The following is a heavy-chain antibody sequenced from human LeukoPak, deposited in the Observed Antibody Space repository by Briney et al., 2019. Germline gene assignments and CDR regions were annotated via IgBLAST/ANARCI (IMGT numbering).Heavy chain of an antibody. D-gene: IGHD4-17*01. CDR3: ARAGDYGDYVDYFDY. CDR2: IYYSGST. V-gene: IGHV4-59*01. Sequence: SETLSLTCTASGGSISSYYWSWIRQPPGKGLEWIGCIYYSGSTNYNPSLKSRVTISVDTSRNQFSLKLSSVTAADTAVYYCARAGDYGDYVDYFDYWGQGTLVTVSS. CDR1: GGSISSYY. J-gene: IGHJ4*02.